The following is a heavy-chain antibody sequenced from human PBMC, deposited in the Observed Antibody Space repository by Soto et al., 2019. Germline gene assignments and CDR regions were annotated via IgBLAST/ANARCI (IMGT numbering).Heavy chain of an antibody. CDR3: AKDSMGDYYSMAV. CDR1: GFTFSSFV. CDR2: ISFDGIKK. D-gene: IGHD1-26*01. J-gene: IGHJ6*02. Sequence: PGGYLRLSCAASGFTFSSFVLPCVRQAPCKGLEGVAVISFDGIKKYDADSVNGRFTISIDNSKNTLFLQINSLRAEDTAVYYCAKDSMGDYYSMAVWCQGATVTVSS. V-gene: IGHV3-30*18.